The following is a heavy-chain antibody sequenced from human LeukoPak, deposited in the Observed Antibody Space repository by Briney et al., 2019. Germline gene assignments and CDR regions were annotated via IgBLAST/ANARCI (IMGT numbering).Heavy chain of an antibody. CDR2: INPNSGGT. V-gene: IGHV1-2*04. CDR3: ARPNSSGWLSYGMDV. J-gene: IGHJ6*02. D-gene: IGHD6-19*01. CDR1: GYTFTGYY. Sequence: ASVNVSCKASGYTFTGYYMHWVRQAPGQGLEWMGWINPNSGGTNYAQKFQGWVTMTRDTSISTAYMELSRLRSDDTAVYYCARPNSSGWLSYGMDVWGQGTTVTVSS.